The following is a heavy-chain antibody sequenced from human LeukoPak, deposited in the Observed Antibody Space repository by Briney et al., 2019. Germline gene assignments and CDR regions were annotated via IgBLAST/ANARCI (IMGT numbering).Heavy chain of an antibody. CDR2: INPNSGGT. J-gene: IGHJ4*02. D-gene: IGHD3-16*01. CDR3: ARDWGGYELPFDY. Sequence: ASVKVSCKASGYTFTGYYMHWVRQAPGQGLEWMGRINPNSGGTNYAQKFQGRVTMTRDTSISTAYMELSRLRSDDTAVYYCARDWGGYELPFDYWGQGTLVTVSS. V-gene: IGHV1-2*06. CDR1: GYTFTGYY.